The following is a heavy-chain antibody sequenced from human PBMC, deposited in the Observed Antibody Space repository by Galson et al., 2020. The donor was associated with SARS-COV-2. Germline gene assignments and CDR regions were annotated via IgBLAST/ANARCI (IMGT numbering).Heavy chain of an antibody. Sequence: SETLSLTCAVYGGSFSGYYWSWIRQPPGKGLEWIGEINHSGSTNYNPSLKSRVTISVDTSKNQFSLKLSSVTAADTAVYYCARVRPKFSGWYVPAVGYYYGMDVWGQGTTVTVSS. CDR3: ARVRPKFSGWYVPAVGYYYGMDV. CDR2: INHSGST. J-gene: IGHJ6*02. CDR1: GGSFSGYY. V-gene: IGHV4-34*01. D-gene: IGHD6-19*01.